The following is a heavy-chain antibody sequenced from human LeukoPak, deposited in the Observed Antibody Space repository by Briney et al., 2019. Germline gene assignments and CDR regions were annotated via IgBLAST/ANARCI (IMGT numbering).Heavy chain of an antibody. CDR3: AKDRSCMNDVCHGYFDY. D-gene: IGHD2-8*01. Sequence: GGSLRLPCTPSGFIFSSYDRRGVRQAPGKGLEWVSTISGSGGSTYYADSVKGRFTISRDNSKNTVYLQMNSLRAEDTAVYYCAKDRSCMNDVCHGYFDYGGQGTLVTVSS. V-gene: IGHV3-23*01. CDR2: ISGSGGST. CDR1: GFIFSSYD. J-gene: IGHJ4*02.